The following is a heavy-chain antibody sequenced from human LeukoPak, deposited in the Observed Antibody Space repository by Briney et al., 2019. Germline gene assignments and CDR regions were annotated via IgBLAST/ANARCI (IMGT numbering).Heavy chain of an antibody. V-gene: IGHV1-69*06. J-gene: IGHJ6*04. CDR1: GRTFSSYA. Sequence: SVTVSCKASGRTFSSYAISWVRQAPGQGLEWMGGIIPIFGTANYAQKFQGRVTITADKSTSTAYMELSSLRSEDTAVYYCAREGSGYDYYYYGMDVWGKGTTVTVSS. CDR3: AREGSGYDYYYYGMDV. CDR2: IIPIFGTA. D-gene: IGHD5-12*01.